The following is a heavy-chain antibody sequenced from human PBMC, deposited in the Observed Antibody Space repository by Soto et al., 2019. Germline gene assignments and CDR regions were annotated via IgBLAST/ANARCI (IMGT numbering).Heavy chain of an antibody. CDR1: GYTFTSYD. V-gene: IGHV1-8*01. CDR2: MNPNSGNT. CDR3: ARERTGTTSMDV. D-gene: IGHD1-1*01. J-gene: IGHJ6*02. Sequence: QVQLVQSGAEVKKPGASVKVSCKASGYTFTSYDINWVRQATGQGLEWMGWMNPNSGNTGYAQKFRGRVTMTRNTSISTAYMELSTLRSEDTAVYYCARERTGTTSMDVWGQGTTVTVSS.